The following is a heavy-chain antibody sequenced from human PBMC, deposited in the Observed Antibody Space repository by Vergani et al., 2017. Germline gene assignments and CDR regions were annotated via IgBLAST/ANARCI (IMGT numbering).Heavy chain of an antibody. Sequence: EVQLLESGGDLVQPGGSLRLSCAASGFTFNHYAMNWVRQAPGKGLEWVSGISGSGGSTYYAGSVKGRFTISRDSSKNTLYLQMNSLSAGDTAVYYCARPSYGSEYDSYYGLDVWGQGTTVFVSS. V-gene: IGHV3-23*01. CDR3: ARPSYGSEYDSYYGLDV. J-gene: IGHJ6*02. CDR2: ISGSGGST. CDR1: GFTFNHYA. D-gene: IGHD3-10*01.